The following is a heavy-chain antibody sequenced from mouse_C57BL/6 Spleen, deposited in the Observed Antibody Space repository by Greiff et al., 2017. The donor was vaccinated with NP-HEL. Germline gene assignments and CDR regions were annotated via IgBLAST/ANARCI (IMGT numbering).Heavy chain of an antibody. CDR2: IDPSDSYN. Sequence: QVQLQQPGAELVKPGASVKLSCKASGYTFTSYWMQWVKQRPGQGLEWIGEIDPSDSYNNYNQKFKGKATLTVDTASSTAYMQLSSLTSEDSAVYYCARGTTVVATGEYYCDYWGQGTTLTVSS. CDR3: ARGTTVVATGEYYCDY. CDR1: GYTFTSYW. J-gene: IGHJ2*01. D-gene: IGHD1-1*01. V-gene: IGHV1-50*01.